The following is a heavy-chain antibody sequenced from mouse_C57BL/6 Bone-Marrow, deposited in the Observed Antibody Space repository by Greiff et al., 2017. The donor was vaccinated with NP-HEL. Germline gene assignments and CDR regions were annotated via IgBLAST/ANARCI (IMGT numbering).Heavy chain of an antibody. J-gene: IGHJ3*01. CDR3: ASDYYGSSYAWFAY. V-gene: IGHV1-78*01. D-gene: IGHD1-1*01. Sequence: VQRVESDAELVKPGASVKISCTVSGYTFTDHTIHWMKQRPEQGLEWIGYIYPRDGSTYYNEKFKGKATLTADKSSSTAYMQLNSLTSEDSAVYFCASDYYGSSYAWFAYWGQGTLVTVSA. CDR2: IYPRDGST. CDR1: GYTFTDHT.